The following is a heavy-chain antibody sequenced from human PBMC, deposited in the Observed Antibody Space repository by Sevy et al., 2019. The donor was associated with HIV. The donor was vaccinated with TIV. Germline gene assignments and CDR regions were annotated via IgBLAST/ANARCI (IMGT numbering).Heavy chain of an antibody. D-gene: IGHD3-3*01. CDR3: ARWRGAQSEFDY. CDR1: GFTLSSYW. J-gene: IGHJ4*02. V-gene: IGHV3-7*01. Sequence: GGSLRLSCAASGFTLSSYWMSWVRQAPGKGLEWVADIKKDGSVKLYADAVKGRFTISRDNAENSVDLQMKSLRAEDTVVYFCARWRGAQSEFDYWGQGTRVTVSS. CDR2: IKKDGSVK.